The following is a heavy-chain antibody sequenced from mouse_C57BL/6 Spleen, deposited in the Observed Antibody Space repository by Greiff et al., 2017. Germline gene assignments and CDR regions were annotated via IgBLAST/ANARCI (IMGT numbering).Heavy chain of an antibody. J-gene: IGHJ2*01. CDR1: GYTFTDYY. CDR2: IYPGSGNT. CDR3: ARREDYDGYFDY. V-gene: IGHV1-76*01. D-gene: IGHD2-4*01. Sequence: VQLQQSGAELVRPGASVKLSCKASGYTFTDYYINWVKQRPGQGLEWIARIYPGSGNTYYNEKFNGKATLTAEKSSSTAYMQLSSLTSEDSAVYFCARREDYDGYFDYWGQGTTLTVSS.